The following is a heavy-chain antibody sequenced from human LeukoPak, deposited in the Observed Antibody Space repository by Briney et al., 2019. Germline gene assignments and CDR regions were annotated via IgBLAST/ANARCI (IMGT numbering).Heavy chain of an antibody. CDR2: ISGSGGST. CDR1: AFTFRSYA. Sequence: GGSLRLSCAASAFTFRSYAMSWVRQAGGKGLEWVSAISGSGGSTYYADSVKGRFTMSRDTSKSTLYLQMNSLRAEDTALYYCAKAIVGVSGLGYWGQGTLVTVSS. J-gene: IGHJ4*02. CDR3: AKAIVGVSGLGY. D-gene: IGHD1-26*01. V-gene: IGHV3-23*01.